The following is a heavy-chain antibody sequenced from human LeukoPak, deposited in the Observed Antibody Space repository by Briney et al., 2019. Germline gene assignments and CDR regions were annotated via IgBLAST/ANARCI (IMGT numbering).Heavy chain of an antibody. Sequence: PSETLSLTCTVSGGSISSYYWSWIRQPPGKGLEWIGYIYYSGSTNYNPALKSRVTISLDTSKNQFSLELRSVTAADTAVYYCARASVDFYGSGSIQPWGQGTLVTVSS. CDR3: ARASVDFYGSGSIQP. CDR1: GGSISSYY. CDR2: IYYSGST. D-gene: IGHD3-10*01. J-gene: IGHJ5*02. V-gene: IGHV4-59*12.